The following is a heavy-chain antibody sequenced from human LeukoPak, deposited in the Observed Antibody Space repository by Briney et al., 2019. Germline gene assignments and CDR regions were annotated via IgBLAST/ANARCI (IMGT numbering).Heavy chain of an antibody. CDR3: ARGRPHGNDY. Sequence: GGSLRLSCAASGFTFSSYWMNWVRQAPGKGLVWASRIASDGSSTTSADSVKGRFSISRDNAKNTLYLQMNSLRVEDTAVYYCARGRPHGNDYWGQGTLVTVSS. V-gene: IGHV3-74*01. CDR2: IASDGSST. D-gene: IGHD4-23*01. CDR1: GFTFSSYW. J-gene: IGHJ4*02.